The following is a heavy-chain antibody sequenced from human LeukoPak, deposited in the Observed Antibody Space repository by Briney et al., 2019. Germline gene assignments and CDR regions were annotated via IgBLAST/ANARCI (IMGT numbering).Heavy chain of an antibody. V-gene: IGHV1-8*01. CDR3: ARGFYMVRGVILGY. CDR1: GYTFTSYD. D-gene: IGHD3-10*01. Sequence: ASVKVSCKASGYTFTSYDINWVRQATGQGLEWMGWMNPNSGNTGYAQKFQGRVTMTRNTSISTAYMELSGLRSEDTAVYYCARGFYMVRGVILGYWGQGTLVTVSS. J-gene: IGHJ4*02. CDR2: MNPNSGNT.